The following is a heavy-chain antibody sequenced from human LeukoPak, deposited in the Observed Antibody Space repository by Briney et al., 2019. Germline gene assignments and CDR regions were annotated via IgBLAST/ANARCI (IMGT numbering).Heavy chain of an antibody. V-gene: IGHV3-21*01. Sequence: TGGSLRLSCAASGFTFSSYSMNWVRQAPGKGLEWVSSISSSSSYIYYAGSVKGRFTISRDNAKNSLYLQMNSLRAEDTAVYYCARDPGRIQLWPRGYWGQGTLVTVSS. CDR3: ARDPGRIQLWPRGY. J-gene: IGHJ4*02. CDR1: GFTFSSYS. D-gene: IGHD5-18*01. CDR2: ISSSSSYI.